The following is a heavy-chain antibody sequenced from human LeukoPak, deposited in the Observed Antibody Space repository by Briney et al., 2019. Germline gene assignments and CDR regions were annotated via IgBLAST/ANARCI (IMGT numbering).Heavy chain of an antibody. CDR2: IYYSGST. V-gene: IGHV4-59*01. J-gene: IGHJ3*02. CDR1: GGCISSYY. CDR3: ARTDSSGHPSFDI. Sequence: SETLSLTCTVSGGCISSYYWSWIRQPPGKGLEWIGYIYYSGSTNYNPSLKSRVTISVDTSKNQFSLKLSSVTAADTAVYYCARTDSSGHPSFDIWGQGTMVTVSS. D-gene: IGHD3-22*01.